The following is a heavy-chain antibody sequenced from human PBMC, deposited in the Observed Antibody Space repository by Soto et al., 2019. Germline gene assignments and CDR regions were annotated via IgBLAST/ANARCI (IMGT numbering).Heavy chain of an antibody. D-gene: IGHD2-2*01. CDR3: AAGLYCSSTSCYYYYYYGMDV. CDR1: GFTFTSSA. J-gene: IGHJ6*02. CDR2: IVVGSGNT. Sequence: QMQLVQSGPEVKKPGTSVKVSCKASGFTFTSSAVQWVRQARGQRLEWIGWIVVGSGNTNYAQKFQERVTITRDMSTSTAYMELSSLRSEDTAVYYCAAGLYCSSTSCYYYYYYGMDVWGQGTTVTVSS. V-gene: IGHV1-58*01.